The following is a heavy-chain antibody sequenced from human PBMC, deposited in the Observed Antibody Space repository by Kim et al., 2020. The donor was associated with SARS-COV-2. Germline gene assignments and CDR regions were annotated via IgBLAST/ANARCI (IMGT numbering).Heavy chain of an antibody. CDR3: ARDPGPYYFDY. Sequence: GGSLRLSCAASGFIFGNYGMHWVRRAPGKGLEWVAVIWYDGSKKYYAESGKGRLTISRDNSNNMLYLQMDSLRAEDTAIYYCARDPGPYYFDYWGQGTLV. CDR2: IWYDGSKK. CDR1: GFIFGNYG. V-gene: IGHV3-33*01. J-gene: IGHJ4*02.